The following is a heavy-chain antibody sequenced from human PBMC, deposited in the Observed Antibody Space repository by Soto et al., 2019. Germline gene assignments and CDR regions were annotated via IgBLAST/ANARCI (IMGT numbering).Heavy chain of an antibody. V-gene: IGHV3-23*01. J-gene: IGHJ6*02. CDR1: GFTFSSYA. Sequence: QTGGSLRLSCAASGFTFSSYAMSWVRQAPGKGLEWVSAISGSGGSTYYADSVKGRFTISRDNSKNTLHLQMNSLRAEDTAVYYCAKSGRGRWPQVSDGMDVWGQGTTVTVSS. CDR2: ISGSGGST. CDR3: AKSGRGRWPQVSDGMDV. D-gene: IGHD3-16*01.